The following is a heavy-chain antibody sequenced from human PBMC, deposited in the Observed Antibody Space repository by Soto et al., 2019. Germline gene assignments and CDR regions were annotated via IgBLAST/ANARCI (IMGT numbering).Heavy chain of an antibody. D-gene: IGHD1-26*01. V-gene: IGHV3-30*18. Sequence: QVQLVESGGGVVQPGRSLRLSCAASGFTFSTYGMHWVRQAPGRGLEWVAFISYDGSNKYYADSVKGRFTISRDNSKNTLYLPMNSLRAEDTAMYYCAKEGGSYSWGQGTLVSVSS. CDR3: AKEGGSYS. J-gene: IGHJ4*02. CDR1: GFTFSTYG. CDR2: ISYDGSNK.